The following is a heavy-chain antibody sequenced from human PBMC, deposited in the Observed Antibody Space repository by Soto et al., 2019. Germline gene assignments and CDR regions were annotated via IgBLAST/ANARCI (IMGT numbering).Heavy chain of an antibody. Sequence: QVQLVQSGAEVKKPGASVKVSCKASGYTFTSYGISWVRQAPGQGLEWMGWISAYNGNTNYVQKLQGRVTMTTDTSTSTAYRELRSLRADDTAVYYCARDHSSSGWWDYYGMDVWGQGTTVTVSS. J-gene: IGHJ6*02. D-gene: IGHD6-19*01. CDR2: ISAYNGNT. CDR1: GYTFTSYG. CDR3: ARDHSSSGWWDYYGMDV. V-gene: IGHV1-18*01.